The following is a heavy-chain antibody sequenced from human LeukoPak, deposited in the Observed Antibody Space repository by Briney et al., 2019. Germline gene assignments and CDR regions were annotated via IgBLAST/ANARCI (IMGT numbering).Heavy chain of an antibody. CDR2: INPSGGST. CDR3: AREGPYSDSSRSRFDY. Sequence: ATVKVSCKASGYTFTNYYIHWVRQAPGQGLEWTGIINPSGGSTSYAQKFQGRVTMTRDTSTSTVYMELSSLRSEDTAVYYCAREGPYSDSSRSRFDYWGQGTLVTVSS. CDR1: GYTFTNYY. V-gene: IGHV1-46*01. D-gene: IGHD6-6*01. J-gene: IGHJ4*02.